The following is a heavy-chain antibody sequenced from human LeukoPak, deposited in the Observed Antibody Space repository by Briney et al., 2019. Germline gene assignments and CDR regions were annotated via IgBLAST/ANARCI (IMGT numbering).Heavy chain of an antibody. Sequence: GASVKVSCKASGYTFTGYYMHWVRQAPGQGLEWMGWINPNSGGTNYAQKFQGRVTMTRDTSISTAYMELSRLRSDDTAVYYCARGGHGSGSYYKYYYYYYMDVWGKGTTVTVSS. J-gene: IGHJ6*03. V-gene: IGHV1-2*02. CDR1: GYTFTGYY. D-gene: IGHD3-10*01. CDR3: ARGGHGSGSYYKYYYYYYMDV. CDR2: INPNSGGT.